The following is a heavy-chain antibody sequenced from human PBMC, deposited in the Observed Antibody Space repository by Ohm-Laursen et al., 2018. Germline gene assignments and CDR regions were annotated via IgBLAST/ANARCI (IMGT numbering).Heavy chain of an antibody. CDR1: GGSISSSSYY. V-gene: IGHV4-39*01. Sequence: GTLSLTWTVSGGSISSSSYYWGWIRQPPGKGLEWIGSIFHSGSTYYNPSLKSRLTISVDTSKNHFSLKLSSVTAADTAVYYCARHGRVVPADLDYWGQGTLVTVSS. J-gene: IGHJ4*02. CDR2: IFHSGST. D-gene: IGHD2-2*01. CDR3: ARHGRVVPADLDY.